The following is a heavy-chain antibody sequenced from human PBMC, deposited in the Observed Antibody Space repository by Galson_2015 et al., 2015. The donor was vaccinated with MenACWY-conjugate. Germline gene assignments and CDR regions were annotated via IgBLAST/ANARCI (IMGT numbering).Heavy chain of an antibody. CDR2: SGSGGSP. D-gene: IGHD5-12*01. V-gene: IGHV3-23*01. J-gene: IGHJ4*02. CDR3: AKATNVNIVATPPDY. Sequence: SLKLPCAASGFTFRSYLMGWVRPAPGEGLGLASASGSGGSPFYADSVKDRFTISRDTSKNTLYLQLNSLRAEDTAVFYCAKATNVNIVATPPDYWGKGTLVTVSS. CDR1: GFTFRSYL.